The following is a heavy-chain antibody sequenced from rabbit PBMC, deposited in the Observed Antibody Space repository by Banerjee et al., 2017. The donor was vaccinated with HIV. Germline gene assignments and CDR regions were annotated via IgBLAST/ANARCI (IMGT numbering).Heavy chain of an antibody. Sequence: QSLEESGGDLVKPGASLTLTCTASGFSFSSSYYMCWVRQAPGKGLECIACIYAGSSGTTYYASWAKGRFTISKTSSTTVTLQMTSLTAADTATHFCARTFTYTGDGYAGFSLWGPGTLVTVS. CDR1: GFSFSSSYY. V-gene: IGHV1S40*01. CDR3: ARTFTYTGDGYAGFSL. D-gene: IGHD6-1*01. J-gene: IGHJ4*01. CDR2: IYAGSSGTT.